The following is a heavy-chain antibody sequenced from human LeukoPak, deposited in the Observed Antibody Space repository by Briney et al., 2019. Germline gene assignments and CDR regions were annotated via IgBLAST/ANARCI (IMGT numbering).Heavy chain of an antibody. V-gene: IGHV4-59*08. CDR2: IYYTGST. Sequence: PSETLSLTCTVSGGSIRNYFCNWIRQPPGKGLEWIGNIYYTGSTNYNPSLKSRVTISVDTSKNEFSLQLSSVTAADTAVYYCARTYYDSTYSAQATLVTVSS. CDR3: ARTYYDSTY. CDR1: GGSIRNYF. D-gene: IGHD3-22*01. J-gene: IGHJ4*02.